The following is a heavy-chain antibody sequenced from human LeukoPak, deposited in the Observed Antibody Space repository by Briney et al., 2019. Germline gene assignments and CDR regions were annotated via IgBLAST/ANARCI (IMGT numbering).Heavy chain of an antibody. Sequence: GRSLRLSCAASGFTFSTYSMNWVRQAPGKGLEWVSSISSSNTFIYYADSVKGRFTISRDNAKNSLYLQMNSLRAEDTAVYYCARDPGGNYYVSWFDPWGQGTLVTVSS. V-gene: IGHV3-21*01. CDR3: ARDPGGNYYVSWFDP. CDR1: GFTFSTYS. D-gene: IGHD1-26*01. J-gene: IGHJ5*02. CDR2: ISSSNTFI.